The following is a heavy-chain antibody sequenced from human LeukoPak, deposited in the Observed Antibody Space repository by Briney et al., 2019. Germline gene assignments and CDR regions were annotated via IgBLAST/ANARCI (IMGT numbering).Heavy chain of an antibody. CDR1: GGSISSSSSY. CDR2: IYYSGST. J-gene: IGHJ6*02. CDR3: VRCYYYGMDV. V-gene: IGHV4-39*01. Sequence: PSETLSLTCTVPGGSISSSSSYWGWIRQPPGKGLEWIGSIYYSGSTYYNPSLKSRVSISVDTSKNQFSLKLSSVTAADTAVYYCVRCYYYGMDVWGQGTTVTVSS.